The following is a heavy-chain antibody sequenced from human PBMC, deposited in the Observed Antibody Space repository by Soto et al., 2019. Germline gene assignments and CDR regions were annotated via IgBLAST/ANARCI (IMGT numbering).Heavy chain of an antibody. Sequence: PGGSLRLSCAASGFTFSSYGMHWVRQAPGKGLEWVAVISYDGSNKYYADSVKGRFTISRDNSKNTLYLQMNSLRAEDTAVYYCAKDLRFGEFSNYDYWGQGTLVTVSS. D-gene: IGHD3-10*01. CDR2: ISYDGSNK. V-gene: IGHV3-30*18. CDR3: AKDLRFGEFSNYDY. J-gene: IGHJ4*02. CDR1: GFTFSSYG.